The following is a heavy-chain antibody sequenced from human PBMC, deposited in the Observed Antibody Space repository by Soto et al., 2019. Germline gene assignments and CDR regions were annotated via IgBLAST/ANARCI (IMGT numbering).Heavy chain of an antibody. CDR1: GGTFSSYA. V-gene: IGHV1-69*13. Sequence: GASVKVSCKASGGTFSSYAISWVRQAPGQGLEWMGGIIPIFGTANYAQKFQGRVTITADESTSTAYMELSSLRSEDTAVYYCARDDYFAITDYYYYGMYFWGQGTTVTVSS. J-gene: IGHJ6*02. D-gene: IGHD2-2*02. CDR3: ARDDYFAITDYYYYGMYF. CDR2: IIPIFGTA.